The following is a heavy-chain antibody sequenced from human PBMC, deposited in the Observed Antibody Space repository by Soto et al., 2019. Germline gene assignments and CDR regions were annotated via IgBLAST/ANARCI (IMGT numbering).Heavy chain of an antibody. D-gene: IGHD6-19*01. CDR1: GGSINSSSYF. CDR3: ARHYSSGSRNWFDP. V-gene: IGHV4-39*01. Sequence: SETLSLTCSVSGGSINSSSYFWGWVRQPPRKGLEWIGSIYYSGSTHYNPSLRSRVTISVDTSKNQFSLKLSSVTASDTAVFYCARHYSSGSRNWFDPWGQGTLVTVSS. CDR2: IYYSGST. J-gene: IGHJ5*02.